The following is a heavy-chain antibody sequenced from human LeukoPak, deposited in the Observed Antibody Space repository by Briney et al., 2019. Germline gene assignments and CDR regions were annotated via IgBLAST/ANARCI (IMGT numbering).Heavy chain of an antibody. D-gene: IGHD4-11*01. CDR1: GFTFSSYG. CDR3: ARDRGGLQLYYYYYMDV. CDR2: IRYDGSNK. V-gene: IGHV3-30*02. J-gene: IGHJ6*03. Sequence: GGSLRLSCAASGFTFSSYGMHWVRQAPGKGLEWVAFIRYDGSNKYYADSVKGRFTISRDNSKNTLYLQMNSLRAEDTAVYYCARDRGGLQLYYYYYMDVWGKGTTVTVSS.